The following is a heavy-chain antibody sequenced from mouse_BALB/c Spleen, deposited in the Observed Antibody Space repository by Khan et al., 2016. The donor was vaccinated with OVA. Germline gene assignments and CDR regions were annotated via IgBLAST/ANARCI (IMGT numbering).Heavy chain of an antibody. V-gene: IGHV2-6-7*01. CDR3: ARAYYANYREAMDY. D-gene: IGHD2-10*01. CDR2: IWGDGST. Sequence: VQLQESGPGLVAPSQSLSITCTVSGFSLTGYGVNWVRQPPGKGLEWLGMIWGDGSTDYNSALKSRLRITKDNSKSQVFLKMNSLQTDDTARYYCARAYYANYREAMDYWGQGNSVTVSS. CDR1: GFSLTGYG. J-gene: IGHJ4*01.